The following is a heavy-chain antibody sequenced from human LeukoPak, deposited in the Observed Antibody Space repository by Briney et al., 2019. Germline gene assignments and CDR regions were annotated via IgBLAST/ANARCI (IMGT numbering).Heavy chain of an antibody. CDR1: GFTFSSYE. V-gene: IGHV3-48*03. D-gene: IGHD2-2*01. J-gene: IGHJ5*02. CDR3: ARAGCSSSSCPYRNWFDP. Sequence: GSLRLSCAASGFTFSSYEMNWVRQAPGKGLXXXXXXXXGGSTIYYADSVKGRFTISRDNAKNSLYLQMNSLRAEDTAVYYCARAGCSSSSCPYRNWFDPWGQGTLVTVSS. CDR2: XXXGGSTI.